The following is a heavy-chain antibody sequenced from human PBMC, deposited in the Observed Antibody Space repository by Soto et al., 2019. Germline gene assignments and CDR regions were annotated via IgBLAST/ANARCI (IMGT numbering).Heavy chain of an antibody. Sequence: GASVKVSCKASGYTFTSYGISWVRQAPGQGLEWMGWISAYNGNTNYAQKLQGRVTMTTDTSTSTAYMELRSLRSDDTAVYYCARGYHDPRDYYYYYMDVWGKGTTVTVSS. V-gene: IGHV1-18*01. J-gene: IGHJ6*03. CDR2: ISAYNGNT. D-gene: IGHD2-2*01. CDR1: GYTFTSYG. CDR3: ARGYHDPRDYYYYYMDV.